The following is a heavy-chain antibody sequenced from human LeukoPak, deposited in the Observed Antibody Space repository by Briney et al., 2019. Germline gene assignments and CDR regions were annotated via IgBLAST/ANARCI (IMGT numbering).Heavy chain of an antibody. CDR2: ISGSGGST. CDR3: AKDPLGRAGYYNLDY. D-gene: IGHD3-9*01. J-gene: IGHJ4*02. V-gene: IGHV3-23*01. CDR1: GFTFSTYG. Sequence: PGGSLRLSCTASGFTFSTYGMSWVRQAPGKGLEWVSAISGSGGSTYYADSVKGRFTISRDNSRNTLYLQMNSLRAEDTAVYYCAKDPLGRAGYYNLDYWGQGTLVTVSS.